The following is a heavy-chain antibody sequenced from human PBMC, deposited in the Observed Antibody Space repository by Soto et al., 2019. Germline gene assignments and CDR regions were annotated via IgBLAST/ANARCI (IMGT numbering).Heavy chain of an antibody. J-gene: IGHJ6*03. V-gene: IGHV1-46*03. Sequence: GSSGKVSCKASGYRFTSYDMHWGRQAPGQGLEWMGIINPSGGSTSYAQKSQGRVTMTRDTSTSTVYMELSSLRSEDTAVYYCARVLGSGWSSSYYYMDVWGKGTTVTGSS. CDR3: ARVLGSGWSSSYYYMDV. CDR2: INPSGGST. CDR1: GYRFTSYD. D-gene: IGHD6-19*01.